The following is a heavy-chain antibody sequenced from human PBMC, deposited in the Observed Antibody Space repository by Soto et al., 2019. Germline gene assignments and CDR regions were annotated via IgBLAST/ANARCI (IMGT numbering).Heavy chain of an antibody. J-gene: IGHJ4*02. CDR2: INSDGSST. CDR1: GFTFSSYW. CDR3: VSTSLVVAAATRAAY. D-gene: IGHD2-15*01. Sequence: EVQLVESGGGLVQPWGSLRLSCAASGFTFSSYWMHWVRQAPGKGLVWVSRINSDGSSTSYADSVKGRFTISRDNAKNALYLRMNSLRAEDTAVYYCVSTSLVVAAATRAAYWGQGTLVTFSS. V-gene: IGHV3-74*01.